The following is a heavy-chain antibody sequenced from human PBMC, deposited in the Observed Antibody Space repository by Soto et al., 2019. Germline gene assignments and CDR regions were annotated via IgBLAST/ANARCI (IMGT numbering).Heavy chain of an antibody. CDR3: ARNNPPRISLDVNRFNWLDP. CDR2: IYPGDSNT. CDR1: GYTFTDYW. V-gene: IGHV5-51*01. D-gene: IGHD1-20*01. Sequence: ESLKISCRGSGYTFTDYWIVWVRQMPGKGLEWMGVIYPGDSNTKYSPSFQGQVTLSADKSITTAYLQWNSLKASDTAVYYCARNNPPRISLDVNRFNWLDPWGHVT. J-gene: IGHJ5*02.